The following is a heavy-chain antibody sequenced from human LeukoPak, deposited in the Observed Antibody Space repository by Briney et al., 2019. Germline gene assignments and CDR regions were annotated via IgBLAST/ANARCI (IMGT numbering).Heavy chain of an antibody. Sequence: GGTLRLSCAASGFIFSTHYMSWVRQAPGKGLEWVSVIYSGGSTYYTASVKGRFTISRDTSKNPLSLQMDSLRPSDTAVYYCAKNDDYYTSESFDVCLYFDRWGRGALVTVSS. D-gene: IGHD3-22*01. V-gene: IGHV3-66*02. CDR2: IYSGGST. CDR3: AKNDDYYTSESFDVCLYFDR. J-gene: IGHJ2*01. CDR1: GFIFSTHY.